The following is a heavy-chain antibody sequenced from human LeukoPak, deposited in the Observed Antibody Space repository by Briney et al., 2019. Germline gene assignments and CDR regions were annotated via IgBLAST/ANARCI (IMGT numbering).Heavy chain of an antibody. CDR1: GFTFTSYF. CDR2: INPNGGST. V-gene: IGHV1-46*01. D-gene: IGHD1-26*01. J-gene: IGHJ4*02. Sequence: GGSLRLSCAASGFTFTSYFMHWVRQAPGQGLEWMGIINPNGGSTTYAQKFQGRVTMTRDMSTSTAYMELSSLRSEDTAVYYCARNSGHYYGQNDYWGQGTLVTVST. CDR3: ARNSGHYYGQNDY.